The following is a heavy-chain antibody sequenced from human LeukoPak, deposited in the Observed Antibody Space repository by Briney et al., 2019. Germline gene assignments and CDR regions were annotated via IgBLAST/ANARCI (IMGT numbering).Heavy chain of an antibody. CDR2: IIPIFGTA. CDR3: AREILLTMGPNWFDP. CDR1: GGTFSSYA. V-gene: IGHV1-69*13. J-gene: IGHJ5*02. Sequence: SVKVSCKASGGTFSSYAISWVRQAPGQGLEWMGGIIPIFGTANYAQKFQGRVTITADESTSTAYMELSSLRSEDTAVYYCAREILLTMGPNWFDPWGQGTLVTVSS. D-gene: IGHD4/OR15-4a*01.